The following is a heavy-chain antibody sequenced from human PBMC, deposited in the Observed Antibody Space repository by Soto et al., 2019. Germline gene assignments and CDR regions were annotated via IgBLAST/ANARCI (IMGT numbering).Heavy chain of an antibody. CDR1: GGSISSGGSY. V-gene: IGHV4-30-4*01. D-gene: IGHD2-2*01. CDR3: VRYCSTTKCPFDY. CDR2: IYYSGNT. Sequence: QVQLQESGPGLVKPSQTLSLTCTVSGGSISSGGSYWGWLRQPPGKGLEWIGYIYYSGNTILNPSLRSRVTLSVDTSKNQFSLNLSSVTAADTAVYYCVRYCSTTKCPFDYWGQGTLVTVSS. J-gene: IGHJ4*02.